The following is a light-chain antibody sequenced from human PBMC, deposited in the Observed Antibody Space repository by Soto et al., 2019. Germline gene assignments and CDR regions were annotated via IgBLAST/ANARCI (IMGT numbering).Light chain of an antibody. CDR1: SDNY. CDR3: SSYTNSRTLL. J-gene: IGLJ1*01. Sequence: QSALTQPASVFGSPGQSITISCTGTSDNYVSWYQQHPGKVPKLMIYGVTNRPSGVSDRFSGSKSGNTASLTISGLQTEDEADYYCSSYTNSRTLLFGAGTKLTVL. V-gene: IGLV2-14*01. CDR2: GVT.